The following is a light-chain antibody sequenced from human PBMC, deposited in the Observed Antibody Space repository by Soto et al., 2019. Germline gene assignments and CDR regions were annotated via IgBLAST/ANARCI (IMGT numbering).Light chain of an antibody. CDR3: SSYTTSNTRQIV. V-gene: IGLV2-14*03. CDR1: SSDVGGYNY. Sequence: QSALTQPASVTESPGQSITISCTGTSSDVGGYNYVSWYQHHPGKAPQLLIYDVSNRPSGISNRFSGSKSDNTASLTISGLQPEDEADYYCSSYTTSNTRQIVFGTGTKVTVL. J-gene: IGLJ1*01. CDR2: DVS.